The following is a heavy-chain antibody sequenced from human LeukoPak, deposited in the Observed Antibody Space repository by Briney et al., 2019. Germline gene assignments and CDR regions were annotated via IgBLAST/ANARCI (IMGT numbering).Heavy chain of an antibody. CDR3: ARTDYYDSSGGLPGYFDY. D-gene: IGHD3-22*01. V-gene: IGHV4-4*07. Sequence: SETLSLTCTVSGGSITGYYWSWIRQPAGKGLEWIGRIYTSGSTNYNPSLKSRITMSVDTSKNQFSLKLSSVTAADTAVYYCARTDYYDSSGGLPGYFDYWGQGTLVTVSS. J-gene: IGHJ4*02. CDR2: IYTSGST. CDR1: GGSITGYY.